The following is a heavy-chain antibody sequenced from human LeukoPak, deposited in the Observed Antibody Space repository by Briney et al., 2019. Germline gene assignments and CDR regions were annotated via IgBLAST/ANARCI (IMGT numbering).Heavy chain of an antibody. V-gene: IGHV3-30*03. D-gene: IGHD3-10*01. J-gene: IGHJ6*02. Sequence: GGSLRLSCAASGFTFSSYGMHWVRQAPGKGPEWVAVISYDGSNKYYADSVKGRFTISRDNAKNSLYLQMNSLRAEDTAVYYCARDWSLLWFGELLSTYYYYGMDVWGQGTTVTVSS. CDR2: ISYDGSNK. CDR1: GFTFSSYG. CDR3: ARDWSLLWFGELLSTYYYYGMDV.